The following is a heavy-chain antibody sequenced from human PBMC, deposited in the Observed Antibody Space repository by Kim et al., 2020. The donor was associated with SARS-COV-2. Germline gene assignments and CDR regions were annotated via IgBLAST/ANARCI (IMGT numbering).Heavy chain of an antibody. CDR3: ARGRWDIEVVVAGREFDY. J-gene: IGHJ4*02. V-gene: IGHV3-21*01. CDR1: GFTFSSYS. D-gene: IGHD2-15*01. Sequence: GGSLRLSCAASGFTFSSYSMNWVRQAPGKGLEWVSSISSSSSYIYYADSVKGRFTISRDNAKNSLYLQMNSLRAEDTAVYYCARGRWDIEVVVAGREFDYWGQGNLGSVSS. CDR2: ISSSSSYI.